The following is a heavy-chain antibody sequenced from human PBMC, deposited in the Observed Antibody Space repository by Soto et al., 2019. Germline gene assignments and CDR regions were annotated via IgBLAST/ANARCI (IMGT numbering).Heavy chain of an antibody. D-gene: IGHD6-6*01. CDR3: AKTPPYSSSLEGGWFDP. CDR2: IIPIFGTA. Sequence: QVQLVQSGAEVKKPGSSVKVSCKASGGTFSSYAISWVRQAPGQGLEWMGGIIPIFGTANYAQKFQGRVTITADESTSTAYMELSSLRSEDTAVYYCAKTPPYSSSLEGGWFDPWGQGTLVTVSS. V-gene: IGHV1-69*01. J-gene: IGHJ5*02. CDR1: GGTFSSYA.